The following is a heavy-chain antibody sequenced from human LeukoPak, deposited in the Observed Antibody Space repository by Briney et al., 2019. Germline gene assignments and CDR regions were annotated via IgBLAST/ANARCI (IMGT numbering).Heavy chain of an antibody. D-gene: IGHD6-13*01. CDR1: GDSVASNNDA. V-gene: IGHV6-1*01. CDR3: ARSAGGTVDY. CDR2: TYYRSKWYN. Sequence: SQTLSLTCAISGDSVASNNDAWNWIRQSPSRGLEWLGRTYYRSKWYNDYAVSVKGRITINPDTSRNRFSLHLNSVTPEDSAVYYCARSAGGTVDYWGQGALVTVSS. J-gene: IGHJ4*02.